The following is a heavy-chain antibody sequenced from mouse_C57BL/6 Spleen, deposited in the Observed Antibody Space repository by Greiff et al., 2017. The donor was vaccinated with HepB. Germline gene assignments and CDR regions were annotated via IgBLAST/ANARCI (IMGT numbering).Heavy chain of an antibody. Sequence: QVQLQQPGAELVKPGASVKMSCKASGYTFTSYWITWVKQRPGQGLEWIGDIYPGSGSTNYNEKFKSKATLTVDTSSSTAYMQLSSLTSEDSAVYYCGPIYYDYGYAMDYWGQGTSVTVSS. CDR3: GPIYYDYGYAMDY. D-gene: IGHD2-4*01. J-gene: IGHJ4*01. CDR2: IYPGSGST. V-gene: IGHV1-55*01. CDR1: GYTFTSYW.